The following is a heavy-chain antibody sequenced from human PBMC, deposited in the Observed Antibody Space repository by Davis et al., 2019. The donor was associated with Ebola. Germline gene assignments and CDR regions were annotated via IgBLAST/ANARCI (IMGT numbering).Heavy chain of an antibody. Sequence: PGGSLRLSCAASGFTFSSYEMNWVRQAPGKGLEWVSYISSSGSTIYYADSVKGRFTISRDNSKNTLYLQMNSLRAEDTAVYYCAKALGNNWFDPWGQGTLVTVSS. CDR3: AKALGNNWFDP. J-gene: IGHJ5*02. CDR2: ISSSGSTI. V-gene: IGHV3-48*03. CDR1: GFTFSSYE.